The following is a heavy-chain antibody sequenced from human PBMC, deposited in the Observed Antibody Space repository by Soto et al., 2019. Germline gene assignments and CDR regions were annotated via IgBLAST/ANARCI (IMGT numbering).Heavy chain of an antibody. J-gene: IGHJ4*02. CDR3: ARWGCSGSNCNLNQRSFDL. Sequence: PGGSLRLSCAASGFIFNEYGMHWVRQAPGKGLEWVAVIWYDGSNKYYADSVKGRFTFSRDNSKNTMSLQMNSLRAEDTAVYYCARWGCSGSNCNLNQRSFDLWGQGTLVIVSS. D-gene: IGHD2-15*01. CDR2: IWYDGSNK. CDR1: GFIFNEYG. V-gene: IGHV3-33*03.